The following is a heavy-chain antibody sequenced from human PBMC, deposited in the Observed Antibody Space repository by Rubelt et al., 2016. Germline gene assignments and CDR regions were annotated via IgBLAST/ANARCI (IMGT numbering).Heavy chain of an antibody. CDR3: ARVGAVAGIDY. CDR2: IYYSGST. CDR1: GGSFSGYY. J-gene: IGHJ4*02. V-gene: IGHV4-34*01. Sequence: QVQLQQWGAGLLKPSETLSLTCAVYGGSFSGYYWSWIRQPPGKGLEWIGYIYYSGSTYYNPSLKSRVTISVDTSKNQFSLKLSSVTAADTAVYYCARVGAVAGIDYWGQGTLVTVSS. D-gene: IGHD6-19*01.